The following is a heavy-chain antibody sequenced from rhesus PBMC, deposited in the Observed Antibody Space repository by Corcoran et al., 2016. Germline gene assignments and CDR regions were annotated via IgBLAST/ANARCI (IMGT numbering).Heavy chain of an antibody. D-gene: IGHD6-31*01. V-gene: IGHV4S10*01. J-gene: IGHJ4*01. CDR1: GGSISDRYR. CDR3: ARWLVRGYDY. Sequence: QVQLQESGPGVVKPSETLSLTCAVPGGSISDRYRWSWIRQPPGKGWEWIGYIVGSSTSTNYHPSRKSRVTISKDTSKNQFSLKLSSVTAADTAVYYCARWLVRGYDYWGQGVLVTVSS. CDR2: IVGSSTST.